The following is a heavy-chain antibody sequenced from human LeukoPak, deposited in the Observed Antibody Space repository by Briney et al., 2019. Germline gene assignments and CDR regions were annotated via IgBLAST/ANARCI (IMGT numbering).Heavy chain of an antibody. J-gene: IGHJ3*02. V-gene: IGHV3-33*01. CDR1: GFTSSYYG. CDR3: TRDADTSGHYDIFDI. Sequence: GGSLRLSCAPSGFTSSYYGIHWVRRAPGKGLEWVAVMWSDGIRKYYTDSVKGRFTVSRDTSKNTQYLEMSSLRVEDTAVYYCTRDADTSGHYDIFDIWGQGTMVTVSS. CDR2: MWSDGIRK. D-gene: IGHD6-19*01.